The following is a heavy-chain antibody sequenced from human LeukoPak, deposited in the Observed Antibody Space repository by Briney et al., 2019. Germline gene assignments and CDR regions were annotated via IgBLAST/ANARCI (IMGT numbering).Heavy chain of an antibody. CDR2: INHSGST. CDR3: ARGGYFDI. D-gene: IGHD5-12*01. J-gene: IGHJ3*02. CDR1: GGSFSGYY. V-gene: IGHV4-34*01. Sequence: SETRSLTCAVYGGSFSGYYWSWIRQPPGKGLEWIGEINHSGSTNYNPSLKSRVTMSVDTSKNQFSLKLSSVTAADTAVYYCARGGYFDIWGQGTMVTVSS.